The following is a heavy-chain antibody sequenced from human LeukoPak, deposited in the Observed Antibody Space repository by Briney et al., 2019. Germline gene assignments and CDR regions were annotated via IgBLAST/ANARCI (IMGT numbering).Heavy chain of an antibody. CDR3: AREVSEGFDF. V-gene: IGHV3-21*01. J-gene: IGHJ4*02. CDR1: GFTFSSYS. D-gene: IGHD3-22*01. CDR2: FGTRSTSV. Sequence: PGGSLRLSCAVSGFTFSSYSMNWVRQAPGKGLEWVSSFGTRSTSVYHAGSVKGRFAISRDNAKNSLYLQMNSLRAEDTALYYCAREVSEGFDFWGQGTLVTVSS.